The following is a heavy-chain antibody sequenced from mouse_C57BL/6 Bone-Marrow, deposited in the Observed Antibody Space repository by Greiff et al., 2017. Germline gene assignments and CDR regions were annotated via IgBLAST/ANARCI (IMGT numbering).Heavy chain of an antibody. CDR2: IDPSDSYT. CDR3: ARGGGGYPWYFDF. Sequence: VQLQQPGAELVMPGASVKLSCKASGYTFTSYWMHWVKQRPGQGLEWIGEIDPSDSYTNYNQKFKGKSTLTVDKSSSTAYMQLSSLTSEDSAVYYGARGGGGYPWYFDFWGTGTTVTVSS. D-gene: IGHD2-2*01. V-gene: IGHV1-69*01. CDR1: GYTFTSYW. J-gene: IGHJ1*03.